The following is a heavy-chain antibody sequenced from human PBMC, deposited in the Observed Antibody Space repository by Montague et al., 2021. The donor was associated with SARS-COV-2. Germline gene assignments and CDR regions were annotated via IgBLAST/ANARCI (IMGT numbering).Heavy chain of an antibody. V-gene: IGHV4-59*01. CDR1: GGSISTYY. CDR3: ARSGWLTRGFDS. Sequence: SETLSLTCTVSGGSISTYYWSWIRQPPGKGLKWIAYINYSGITNHNPSLKSRVSVSLDTSKNHSSLNLKSVTAADTAVYYCARSGWLTRGFDSWGQGTLVFVSS. CDR2: INYSGIT. J-gene: IGHJ4*02. D-gene: IGHD5-12*01.